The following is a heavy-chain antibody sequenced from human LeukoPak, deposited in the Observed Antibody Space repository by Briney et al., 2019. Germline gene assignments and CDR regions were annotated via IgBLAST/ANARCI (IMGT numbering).Heavy chain of an antibody. J-gene: IGHJ4*02. Sequence: GGSLRLSCAASGFTFSSYWMSWVRQAPGKGLEWVANIKQDGSEKYYVDSLKGRFTISRDNAKNPLYLQMNSLRAEDTAVYFCARDLDGYNYSFDYWGRGTLVTVSS. CDR2: IKQDGSEK. D-gene: IGHD5-24*01. V-gene: IGHV3-7*01. CDR1: GFTFSSYW. CDR3: ARDLDGYNYSFDY.